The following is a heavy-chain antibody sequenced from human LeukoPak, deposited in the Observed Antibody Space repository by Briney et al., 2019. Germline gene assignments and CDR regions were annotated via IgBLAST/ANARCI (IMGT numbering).Heavy chain of an antibody. J-gene: IGHJ4*02. CDR1: GFTFSSYG. Sequence: GGSLRLSCAASGFTFSSYGMSWVRQAPGKGLEWVSAISGSGGSTYYADSVKGRFTISRDNSKNTLYLQMNSLRAEDTAVYYCAKDGRQWLVEMSDYWGQGTLVTVSS. CDR3: AKDGRQWLVEMSDY. D-gene: IGHD6-19*01. V-gene: IGHV3-23*01. CDR2: ISGSGGST.